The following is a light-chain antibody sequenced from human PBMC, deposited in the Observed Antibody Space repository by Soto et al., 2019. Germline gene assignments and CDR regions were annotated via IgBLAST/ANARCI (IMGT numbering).Light chain of an antibody. CDR2: SDN. V-gene: IGLV1-44*01. Sequence: QSVLTQPPSASGTPGQRVTISCSGSRSSIGTNTVTWYQQLPGTTPKLLIYSDNQPPSGVPYRFSGSKSGTSASLAISALQSDAEAAYYCAAWGVRFVVFGGGTQLTVL. CDR1: RSSIGTNT. CDR3: AAWGVRFVV. J-gene: IGLJ7*01.